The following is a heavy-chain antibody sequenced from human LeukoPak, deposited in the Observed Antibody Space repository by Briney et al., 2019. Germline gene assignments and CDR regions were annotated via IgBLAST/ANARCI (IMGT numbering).Heavy chain of an antibody. CDR2: IKPNSGDT. J-gene: IGHJ4*02. Sequence: ASVKVSCKASGYTFTSYHIQWVRQAPGQGLEWMGWIKPNSGDTNYAQKFQGRVTMTRDTSISTAYMELSRLRSDDTAVYYCARDLGYYDSSGYYDYWGQGTLVTVSS. D-gene: IGHD3-22*01. CDR3: ARDLGYYDSSGYYDY. CDR1: GYTFTSYH. V-gene: IGHV1-2*02.